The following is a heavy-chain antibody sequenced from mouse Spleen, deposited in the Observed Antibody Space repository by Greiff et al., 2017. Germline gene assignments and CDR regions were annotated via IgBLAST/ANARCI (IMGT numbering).Heavy chain of an antibody. CDR3: ARNPVYYYGSSDDY. Sequence: VQLQQPGAELVKPGASVKLSCKASGYTFTSYWMHWVKQRPGQGLEWIGMIHPNSGSTNYNEKFKSKATLTVDKSSSTAYMQLSSLTSEDSAVYYCARNPVYYYGSSDDYWGQGTTLTVSS. CDR2: IHPNSGST. V-gene: IGHV1-64*01. CDR1: GYTFTSYW. D-gene: IGHD1-1*01. J-gene: IGHJ2*01.